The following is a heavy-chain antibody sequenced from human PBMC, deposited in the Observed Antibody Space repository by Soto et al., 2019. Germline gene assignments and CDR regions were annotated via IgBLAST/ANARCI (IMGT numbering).Heavy chain of an antibody. CDR1: GGTFSTYS. V-gene: IGHV1-69*02. D-gene: IGHD2-21*01. CDR2: IIPMLGVR. Sequence: QVQLVQSGAEVKKPGSSVKVSCKDSGGTFSTYSMFWVLQAPGQGLEWMGRIIPMLGVRNYAQRFQDRVTITADKSTATFHMELSSLRSEDTALYYCTIGSWSGEVFDIWGQGTMVTVSS. CDR3: TIGSWSGEVFDI. J-gene: IGHJ3*02.